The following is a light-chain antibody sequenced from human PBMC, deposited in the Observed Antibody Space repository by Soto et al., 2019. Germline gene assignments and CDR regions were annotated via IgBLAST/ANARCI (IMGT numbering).Light chain of an antibody. J-gene: IGKJ3*01. CDR1: QSVSSSY. V-gene: IGKV3-20*01. CDR2: GGS. Sequence: EIVLTQSPGTLSLSPGERATLSCRASQSVSSSYLGWYQQKPGQAPRLLIYGGSSRATGIPDRFSGSGSGTDFTLTISRLEPEDFAVYYCQQYGSSPFTFCPGTTVDIK. CDR3: QQYGSSPFT.